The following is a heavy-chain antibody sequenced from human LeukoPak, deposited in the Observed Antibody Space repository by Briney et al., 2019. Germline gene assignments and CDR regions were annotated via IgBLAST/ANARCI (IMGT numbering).Heavy chain of an antibody. D-gene: IGHD3-10*01. V-gene: IGHV4-59*11. CDR1: GGSISSHY. CDR2: IYYSGST. J-gene: IGHJ5*02. Sequence: PSETLSLTCTVSGGSISSHYWSWIRRPPGKGLEWIGYIYYSGSTNYNPSLKSRVTISVDTSKNQFSLKLSSVTAADTAVYYCARSYGSGSYYDNWFDPWGQGTLVTVSS. CDR3: ARSYGSGSYYDNWFDP.